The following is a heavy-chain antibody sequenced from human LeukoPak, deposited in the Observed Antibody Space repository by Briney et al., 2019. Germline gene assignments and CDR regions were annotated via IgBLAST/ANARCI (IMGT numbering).Heavy chain of an antibody. CDR1: GYSFTRYW. J-gene: IGHJ4*02. Sequence: GESLKISCKGFGYSFTRYWIGWVRQMPGKGLEWMGIIYPGDSETRYSPSFQGQVTISADKSISTAYLQWSSLKASDTAMYYCARSAVAGSLDYWGQGTLVTVSS. CDR2: IYPGDSET. CDR3: ARSAVAGSLDY. V-gene: IGHV5-51*01. D-gene: IGHD6-19*01.